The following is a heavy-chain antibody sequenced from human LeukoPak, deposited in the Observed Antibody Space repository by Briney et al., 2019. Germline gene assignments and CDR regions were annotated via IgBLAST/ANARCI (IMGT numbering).Heavy chain of an antibody. CDR2: IYYSGST. J-gene: IGHJ5*02. CDR1: GGSISSYY. D-gene: IGHD2-15*01. CDR3: ASLGYCSGGSCWNWFDP. V-gene: IGHV4-59*01. Sequence: SETLSLTCTVSGGSISSYYWSWIRQPPGKGLEWIGYIYYSGSTNYNPSLKSRVTISVGTSKNQFSLKLSSVTAADTAVYYCASLGYCSGGSCWNWFDPWGQGTLVTVSS.